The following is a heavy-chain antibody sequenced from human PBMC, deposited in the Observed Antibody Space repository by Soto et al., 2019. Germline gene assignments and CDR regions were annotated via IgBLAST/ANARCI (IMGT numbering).Heavy chain of an antibody. Sequence: ASVKVSCKVSGYTLTELSMHWVRQAPGKGLEWMGGFDPEDGETIYAQKFQGRVTMTEDTSTDTAYMELSSLRSEDTAVYYCATESLTYMSTVTPVDYWGQGTLVTVS. CDR3: ATESLTYMSTVTPVDY. J-gene: IGHJ4*02. CDR1: GYTLTELS. D-gene: IGHD4-17*01. CDR2: FDPEDGET. V-gene: IGHV1-24*01.